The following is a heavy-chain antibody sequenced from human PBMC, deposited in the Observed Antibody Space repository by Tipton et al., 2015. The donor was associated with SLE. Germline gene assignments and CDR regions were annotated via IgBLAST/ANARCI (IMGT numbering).Heavy chain of an antibody. J-gene: IGHJ4*02. D-gene: IGHD3-22*01. CDR2: IYYSGST. CDR1: GGSISSGGYY. Sequence: TLSLTCTVSGGSISSGGYYWSWIRQHPGKGLEWIGYIYYSGSTYYNPSLKSRVTISVDTSKNQFSLRLSSVTAADTAVYYCAGHYYDSSGLDYWGQGTLVTVSS. CDR3: AGHYYDSSGLDY. V-gene: IGHV4-31*03.